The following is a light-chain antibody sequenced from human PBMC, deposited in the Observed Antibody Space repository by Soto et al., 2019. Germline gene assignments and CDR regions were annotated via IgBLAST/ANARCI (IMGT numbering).Light chain of an antibody. CDR1: SSDIGAGYD. CDR2: GST. Sequence: QLVLTQPPSVSGAPGQRVTISCTGSSSDIGAGYDVHWYQQLPGTAPNLLIYGSTNRPSGVPDRFSGSKSGTSASLAITGLQAEDEADYYCHSYDSSLSGVLFGGGTKLTVL. J-gene: IGLJ2*01. V-gene: IGLV1-40*01. CDR3: HSYDSSLSGVL.